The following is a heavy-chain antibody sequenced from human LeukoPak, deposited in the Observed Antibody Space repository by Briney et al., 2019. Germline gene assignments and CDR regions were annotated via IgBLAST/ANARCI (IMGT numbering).Heavy chain of an antibody. J-gene: IGHJ3*02. Sequence: GGSLRLSCAASGFTFSSYWMSWVRQAPGKGLEWVANIKQDGSEKYYVDSVKGRFTISRDNAKNSLYLQMNSLRAEDTAVYYCASSIAAADIDAFDIWGQGTMDTVSS. CDR1: GFTFSSYW. CDR3: ASSIAAADIDAFDI. V-gene: IGHV3-7*01. D-gene: IGHD6-13*01. CDR2: IKQDGSEK.